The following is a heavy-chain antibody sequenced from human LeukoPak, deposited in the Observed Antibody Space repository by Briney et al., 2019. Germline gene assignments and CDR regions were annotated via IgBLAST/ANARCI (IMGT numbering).Heavy chain of an antibody. CDR1: GYTFTSYD. J-gene: IGHJ6*02. CDR2: ISPYNGNT. D-gene: IGHD3-9*01. CDR3: ARVRNYDILTGYLPGMDV. V-gene: IGHV1-18*01. Sequence: ASVKVSCKASGYTFTSYDISWVRQAPGQGLEWMGWISPYNGNTNYAQNLQGRVTMTTDTSTSTAYMEMRTLRSDDTAVYYCARVRNYDILTGYLPGMDVWGQGTTVTVSS.